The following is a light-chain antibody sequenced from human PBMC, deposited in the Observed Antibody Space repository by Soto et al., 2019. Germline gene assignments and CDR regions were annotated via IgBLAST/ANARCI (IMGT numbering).Light chain of an antibody. CDR2: EVT. CDR1: SSDVGPYNY. Sequence: QSALTQPASVSGSPGQSITISCTGTSSDVGPYNYVSWYQHHPGKAPKLLIYEVTKRPSGVSNRFSGSKSDNTASLTISGLQAEDEADYYCISYTSSSTLVFGGVTQLTVL. CDR3: ISYTSSSTLV. J-gene: IGLJ3*02. V-gene: IGLV2-14*01.